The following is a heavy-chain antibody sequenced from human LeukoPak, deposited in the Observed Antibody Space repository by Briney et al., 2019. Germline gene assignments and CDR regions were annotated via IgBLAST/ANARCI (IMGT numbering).Heavy chain of an antibody. CDR3: ARGRKNYDSSGYFGY. CDR1: GGSISSGGYY. D-gene: IGHD3-22*01. V-gene: IGHV4-30-2*05. J-gene: IGHJ4*02. CDR2: IYHSGST. Sequence: SQTPSLTCTVSGGSISSGGYYWSWIRQPPGKGLEWIGYIYHSGSTYYNPSLKSRVTISVDTSKNQFSLKLSSVTAADTAVYYCARGRKNYDSSGYFGYWGQGTLVTVSS.